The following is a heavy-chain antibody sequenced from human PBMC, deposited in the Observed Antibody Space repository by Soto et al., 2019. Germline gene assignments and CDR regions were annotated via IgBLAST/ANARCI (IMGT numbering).Heavy chain of an antibody. V-gene: IGHV1-69*08. Sequence: QVQLVQSGPEVKKPGSSVKVSCKASGGTFSSYTISWVRQAPGQGLEWMGRIIPILGIANYAQKFQGRVTITADKSTSTAYMELSSLRSEDTAVYYCARDKGYCSGGSCYHDYWGQGTLVTVSS. CDR3: ARDKGYCSGGSCYHDY. CDR1: GGTFSSYT. D-gene: IGHD2-15*01. J-gene: IGHJ4*02. CDR2: IIPILGIA.